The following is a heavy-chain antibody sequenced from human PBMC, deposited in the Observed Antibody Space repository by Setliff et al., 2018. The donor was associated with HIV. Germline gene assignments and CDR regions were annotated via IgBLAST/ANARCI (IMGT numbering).Heavy chain of an antibody. Sequence: PSETLSXTCTVSGGSISSSSHYWGWIRQPPGKGLEWIGSIYYSGGTYYNPSLKSRVTISVDASKNQFSLKLSSVTAADTAVYYCARVSRGGSSPGWFDPWGQGTLVTVSS. CDR3: ARVSRGGSSPGWFDP. CDR1: GGSISSSSHY. V-gene: IGHV4-39*07. CDR2: IYYSGGT. D-gene: IGHD6-6*01. J-gene: IGHJ5*02.